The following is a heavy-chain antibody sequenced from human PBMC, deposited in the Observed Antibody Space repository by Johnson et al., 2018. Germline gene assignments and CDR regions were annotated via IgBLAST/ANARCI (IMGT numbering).Heavy chain of an antibody. D-gene: IGHD3-22*01. CDR1: GFTFSSYA. Sequence: QVQLVESGGGVVQPGRSLRLSCAASGFTFSSYAMHWVRKAPGKGLEWVAVISYDGSNKYYADSVKGRFTISRDNSKNTLYLQMNSLRAEDTAVYYCARGYYDSSGYYAYYYYYMDVWGKGTTVTVSS. V-gene: IGHV3-30-3*01. CDR2: ISYDGSNK. J-gene: IGHJ6*03. CDR3: ARGYYDSSGYYAYYYYYMDV.